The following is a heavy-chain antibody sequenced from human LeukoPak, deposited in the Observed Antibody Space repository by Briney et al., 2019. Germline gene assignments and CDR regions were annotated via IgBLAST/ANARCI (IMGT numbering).Heavy chain of an antibody. CDR2: IHTGGNT. V-gene: IGHV3-53*01. CDR1: GFSVRSNY. Sequence: GGSLRLSCAASGFSVRSNYMNWVRQAPGKGLEWVSVIHTGGNTDYADSVKGRFTVSRDNSQNTIYLHMNSLRAEDTAVYYCTGGTAYSGYGGYWGQGTLVTVSS. J-gene: IGHJ4*02. D-gene: IGHD6-25*01. CDR3: TGGTAYSGYGGY.